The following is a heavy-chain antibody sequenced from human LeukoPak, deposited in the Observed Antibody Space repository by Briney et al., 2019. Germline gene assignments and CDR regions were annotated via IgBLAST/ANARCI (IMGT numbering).Heavy chain of an antibody. J-gene: IGHJ6*04. CDR2: ISSSGSTI. CDR3: ARILVATGGMDV. V-gene: IGHV3-48*03. D-gene: IGHD5-12*01. CDR1: GFTFSSYG. Sequence: PGGPLRLSCAASGFTFSSYGMNWVRQAPGKGLEWVSYISSSGSTIYYADSVKGRFTISRDNAENSLYLQMNSLRAEDTAVYYCARILVATGGMDVWGKGTTVTVSS.